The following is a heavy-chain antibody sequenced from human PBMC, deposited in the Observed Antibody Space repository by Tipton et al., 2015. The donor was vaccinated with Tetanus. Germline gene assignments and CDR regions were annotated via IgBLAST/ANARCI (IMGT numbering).Heavy chain of an antibody. D-gene: IGHD7-27*01. V-gene: IGHV4-59*08. CDR2: VHYTGKD. Sequence: TLSLTCNVSGGSITSYYWSWIRQRPGRGLEWVGYVHYTGKDNYSPSLRSRVTLSVDTSKNQFSLKLGSVTATDTAIYYCARQLWGYWFDPWGQGTLVIVPS. CDR1: GGSITSYY. CDR3: ARQLWGYWFDP. J-gene: IGHJ5*02.